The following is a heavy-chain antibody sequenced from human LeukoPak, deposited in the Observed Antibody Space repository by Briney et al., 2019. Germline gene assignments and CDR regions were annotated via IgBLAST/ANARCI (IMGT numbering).Heavy chain of an antibody. CDR1: GYTFSNYA. J-gene: IGHJ4*02. CDR2: INTNTGNP. CDR3: VSFDIGDY. V-gene: IGHV7-4-1*02. Sequence: ASVKVSCKASGYTFSNYAMHWVRQAPGQGPEYMGWINTNTGNPTYAQGFTGRFVISVDTSVSTAYLQISGLKAEDTAVYYCVSFDIGDYWGQGTLVTVSS. D-gene: IGHD2-15*01.